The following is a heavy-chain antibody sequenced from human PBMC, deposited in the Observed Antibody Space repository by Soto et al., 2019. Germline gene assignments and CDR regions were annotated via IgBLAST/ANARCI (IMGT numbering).Heavy chain of an antibody. Sequence: ETLSLTCTVSGVSISSYYWSWIRQPPGKGLEWVSYISSSSSSIYYADSVKGRFTISRDNAKNSLYLQMNSLRAEDTAVYLCARRFEQWLVFDYWGQGTLVTVS. CDR3: ARRFEQWLVFDY. J-gene: IGHJ4*02. CDR2: ISSSSSSI. V-gene: IGHV3-48*01. CDR1: GVSISSYY. D-gene: IGHD6-19*01.